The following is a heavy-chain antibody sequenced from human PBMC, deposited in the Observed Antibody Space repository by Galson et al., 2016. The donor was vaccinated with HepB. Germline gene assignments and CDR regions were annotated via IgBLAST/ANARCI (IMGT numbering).Heavy chain of an antibody. Sequence: SLRLSCAASGFTFSSYWMSWVRQAPGKGLEWLANIKQDGSEKYYVDSVRGRFTISRDNAMNSLYLHMSSLRAEDTAVYYCARGTFCSGDSCYSPAFDMWGQGTMVTVSS. D-gene: IGHD2-15*01. J-gene: IGHJ3*02. CDR1: GFTFSSYW. CDR2: IKQDGSEK. CDR3: ARGTFCSGDSCYSPAFDM. V-gene: IGHV3-7*02.